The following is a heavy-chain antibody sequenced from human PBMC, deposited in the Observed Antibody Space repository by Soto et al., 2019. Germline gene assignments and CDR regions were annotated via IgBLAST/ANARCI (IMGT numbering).Heavy chain of an antibody. V-gene: IGHV4-31*03. D-gene: IGHD3-10*01. CDR3: ARFDGSGSGVDP. J-gene: IGHJ5*02. Sequence: PSETLSLTCTVSGGSVSSDSYYWSWIRQPPGKGLEWIGYIYYSGSTYYNPSLKSRVTISVDTSKNQFSLKLSSVTAADTAVYYCARFDGSGSGVDPWGQGTLVTVSS. CDR2: IYYSGST. CDR1: GGSVSSDSYY.